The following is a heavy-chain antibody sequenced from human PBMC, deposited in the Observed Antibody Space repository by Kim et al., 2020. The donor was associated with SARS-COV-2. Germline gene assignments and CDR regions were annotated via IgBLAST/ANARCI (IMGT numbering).Heavy chain of an antibody. D-gene: IGHD3-10*01. CDR2: ISGSRSTT. CDR1: GFSFSNYA. CDR3: AKINYASGRGGFDY. V-gene: IGHV3-23*01. Sequence: GGSLRLSCAASGFSFSNYAMTWVRQVPGKGLEWVSSISGSRSTTYYADSVKGRFTISRDNPTNTLYLQMNSLRAEDTAVYYCAKINYASGRGGFDYWGQGILVTVSS. J-gene: IGHJ4*02.